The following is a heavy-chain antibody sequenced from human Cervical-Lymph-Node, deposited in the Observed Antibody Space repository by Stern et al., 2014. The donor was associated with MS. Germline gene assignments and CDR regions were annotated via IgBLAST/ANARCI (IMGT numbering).Heavy chain of an antibody. CDR1: GYTFTSDD. V-gene: IGHV1-8*01. Sequence: QVQLVQSGAEVKKPGASVKVSCKASGYTFTSDDINWVRQVPGQGLEWMGWMNPDSGDTGYAQKFSGKFTITRDLSISTAYMEMSSLKSEDTAMYYCTRGWSAWGQGTLVTVSS. CDR3: TRGWSA. CDR2: MNPDSGDT. J-gene: IGHJ5*02. D-gene: IGHD3-3*01.